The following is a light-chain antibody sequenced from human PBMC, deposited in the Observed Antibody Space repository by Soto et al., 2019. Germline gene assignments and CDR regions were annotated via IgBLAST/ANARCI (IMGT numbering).Light chain of an antibody. CDR3: QHHFNWPPFA. CDR1: QSVGSS. J-gene: IGKJ2*01. CDR2: HAS. Sequence: IVMTQSPATLSVSPGERATLSCRASQSVGSSLAWYQQKPGQAPRLLIYHASTRTTAVPARFSGSGSGTEFTLTISSLQSEDFAVYYCQHHFNWPPFAFGPGTNLEI. V-gene: IGKV3-15*01.